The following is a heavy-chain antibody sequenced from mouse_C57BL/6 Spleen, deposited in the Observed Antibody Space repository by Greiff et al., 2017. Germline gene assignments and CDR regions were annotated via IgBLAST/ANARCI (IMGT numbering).Heavy chain of an antibody. CDR2: INPNNGGT. V-gene: IGHV1-26*01. CDR3: AGPAPCSVYFDY. J-gene: IGHJ2*01. CDR1: GYTFTDYY. Sequence: EVQLQQSGPELVKPGASVKISCKASGYTFTDYYMNWVKQSHGKSLEWIGDINPNNGGTSYNQKFKGKATLTVDKSSITSDMELRSLTSEDSAVYYCAGPAPCSVYFDYWGQGTTLTVSS.